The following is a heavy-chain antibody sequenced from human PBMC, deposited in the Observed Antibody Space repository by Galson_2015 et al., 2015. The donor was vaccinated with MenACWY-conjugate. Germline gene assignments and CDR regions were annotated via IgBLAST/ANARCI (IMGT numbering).Heavy chain of an antibody. CDR2: IHSSGST. Sequence: ETLSLTCTVSGGSVSSGSYWTWIRQPPGKGLEWIGLIHSSGSTKYNPSLKSRVTISLDMSKNQVSLKLSSVTAADTAVYYCAREYNKWGQGTLVTVSS. J-gene: IGHJ4*02. CDR3: AREYNK. D-gene: IGHD1-14*01. V-gene: IGHV4-61*01. CDR1: GGSVSSGSY.